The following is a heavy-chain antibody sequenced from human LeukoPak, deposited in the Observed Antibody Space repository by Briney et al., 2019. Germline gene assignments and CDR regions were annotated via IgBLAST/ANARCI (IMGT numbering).Heavy chain of an antibody. CDR2: ISSSSSYI. V-gene: IGHV3-21*01. CDR3: ARAYSERYGLGYYYMDV. D-gene: IGHD1-26*01. J-gene: IGHJ6*03. CDR1: GFTFSTYS. Sequence: GGSLRLSCAASGFTFSTYSMNWVRQAPGKGLEWVSSISSSSSYIYYADSVKGRFTIPRDNAKKSVYLQMNSLRAEDTAVYYCARAYSERYGLGYYYMDVWGKGTTVTISS.